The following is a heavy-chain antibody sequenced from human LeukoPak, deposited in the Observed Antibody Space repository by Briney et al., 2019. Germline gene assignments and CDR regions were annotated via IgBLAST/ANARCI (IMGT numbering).Heavy chain of an antibody. CDR2: INPSGGST. V-gene: IGHV1-46*01. J-gene: IGHJ4*02. CDR3: ARGGGVAIFGVVIRNSYDFDY. D-gene: IGHD3-3*01. Sequence: GASVKVSCKASGYTFTSYYMHWVRQAPGQGLEWMGIINPSGGSTSYAQKFQGRVTMTRDTSTSTVYMELSSLRSEDTAVYYCARGGGVAIFGVVIRNSYDFDYWGQGTLVTVSS. CDR1: GYTFTSYY.